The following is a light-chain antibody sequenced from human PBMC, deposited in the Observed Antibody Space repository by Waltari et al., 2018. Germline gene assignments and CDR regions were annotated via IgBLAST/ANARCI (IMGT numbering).Light chain of an antibody. CDR2: AAS. CDR1: EDVRSY. CDR3: EQYYSFPRT. Sequence: AIRVTQSPSPVSASTGDTVTITCRASEDVRSYVGWYQQKPGKAPQLLVYAASSLQTGVPSRFSARGSGTHFTLTINNVQSEDFATYHCEQYYSFPRTFGQGTKVEV. J-gene: IGKJ1*01. V-gene: IGKV1-8*01.